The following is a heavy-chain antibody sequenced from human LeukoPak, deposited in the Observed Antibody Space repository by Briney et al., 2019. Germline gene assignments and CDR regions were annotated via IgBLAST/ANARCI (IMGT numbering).Heavy chain of an antibody. CDR1: GFIFSSCW. J-gene: IGHJ4*02. CDR2: IKQDGSEI. D-gene: IGHD3/OR15-3a*01. CDR3: ARDEDWREIS. V-gene: IGHV3-7*01. Sequence: GGSLRLSCAASGFIFSSCWMGWVRQAPGKGLEWVANIKQDGSEIYYVDSVKGRFTISRDNAKNSLYLQMNSLRAEDTAVYYFARDEDWREISWGQGTLVTVSS.